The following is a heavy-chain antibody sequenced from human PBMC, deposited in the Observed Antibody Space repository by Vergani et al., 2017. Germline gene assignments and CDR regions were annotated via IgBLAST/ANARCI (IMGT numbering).Heavy chain of an antibody. Sequence: QVQLVQSGAEVKKPGSSVKVSCKASGGTFSSYTISWVRQAPGQGLEWMGRIIPILGIANYAQKFQGRVTITADKSTSTAYMELSSLRSEATAVYYCARTYWGGDCYSNYYYGRDVWGQGP. CDR1: GGTFSSYT. CDR2: IIPILGIA. D-gene: IGHD2-21*01. J-gene: IGHJ6*02. V-gene: IGHV1-69*02. CDR3: ARTYWGGDCYSNYYYGRDV.